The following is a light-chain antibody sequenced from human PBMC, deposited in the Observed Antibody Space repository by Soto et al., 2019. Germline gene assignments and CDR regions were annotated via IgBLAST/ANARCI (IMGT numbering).Light chain of an antibody. J-gene: IGKJ2*01. CDR1: QGVSAY. V-gene: IGKV1-39*01. CDR3: QQSYRTPHT. CDR2: AAS. Sequence: DIQMTQSPSSLSASVGDRVTITCRASQGVSAYLLWYQQRQGRAPKLLIYAASNLVSGVPSRFSGGGSATNFTLTISRLQREDFATYYCQQSYRTPHTFGQGTKLETK.